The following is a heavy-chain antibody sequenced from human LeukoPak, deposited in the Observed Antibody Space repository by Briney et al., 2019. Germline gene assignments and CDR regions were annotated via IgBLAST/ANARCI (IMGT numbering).Heavy chain of an antibody. V-gene: IGHV4-59*08. CDR2: IYYSGST. Sequence: SETLSLTCTVSGGSISSYYWSWIRQPPGKGLEWIGYIYYSGSTNYNPSLKSRVTISVDTSKNQFSLKLSSVTAADTAVYYCARGVVVVAATPGPESSWFDPWGQGTLVTVSS. CDR1: GGSISSYY. CDR3: ARGVVVVAATPGPESSWFDP. D-gene: IGHD2-15*01. J-gene: IGHJ5*02.